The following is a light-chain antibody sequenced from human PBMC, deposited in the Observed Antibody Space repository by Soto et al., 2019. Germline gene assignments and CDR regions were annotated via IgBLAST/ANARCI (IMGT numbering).Light chain of an antibody. Sequence: DIQMTQSPSTLSASVGDRVTITCRASQSISSWLAWYQQKPGKAPKLLIYDASSLESGVPSRFSGSGSGTECTLTISSLQPDDFATYYCQQYNSSSLTFGGGTKVEIK. J-gene: IGKJ4*01. CDR2: DAS. CDR1: QSISSW. V-gene: IGKV1-5*01. CDR3: QQYNSSSLT.